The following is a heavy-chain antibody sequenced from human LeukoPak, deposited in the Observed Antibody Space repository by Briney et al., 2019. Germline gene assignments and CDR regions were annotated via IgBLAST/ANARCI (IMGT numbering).Heavy chain of an antibody. CDR3: AKGGGLRFLEWLFKSRNDAFDI. D-gene: IGHD3-3*01. CDR1: GFTFSSYA. CDR2: ISGSGGST. J-gene: IGHJ3*02. V-gene: IGHV3-23*01. Sequence: GGSLRLSCAASGFTFSSYAMSWVRQAPGKGLEWVSAISGSGGSTYYADSVKGRFTISRDNSKNTLYLQMNSLRAEDTAVYYCAKGGGLRFLEWLFKSRNDAFDIWGQGTMVTVSS.